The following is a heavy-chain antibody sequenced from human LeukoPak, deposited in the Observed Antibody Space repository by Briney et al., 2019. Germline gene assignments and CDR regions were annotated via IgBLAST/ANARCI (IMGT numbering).Heavy chain of an antibody. CDR1: GFTFSSYE. CDR3: ARDHYGDYFPFDY. CDR2: ISSSSSTI. Sequence: GGSLRLSCAASGFTFSSYEMNWVRQAPGKGLEWVSYISSSSSTIYYADSVKGRFTISRDNAKNSLYLQMNSLRAEDTAVYYCARDHYGDYFPFDYWGQGTLVTVSS. V-gene: IGHV3-48*01. J-gene: IGHJ4*02. D-gene: IGHD4-17*01.